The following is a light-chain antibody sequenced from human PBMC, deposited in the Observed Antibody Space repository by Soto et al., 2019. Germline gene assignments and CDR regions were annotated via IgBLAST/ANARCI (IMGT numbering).Light chain of an antibody. CDR1: QSISSN. CDR2: GAS. V-gene: IGKV3-15*01. CDR3: QQYNNCPPVT. Sequence: EIVMSHSQATLSVSPGERATLSCRASQSISSNLAWYQQKPGQAPRLLIYGASTRATGIPARFSGSGSGTEFTLTISSLQSEDFAVYYCQQYNNCPPVTFGQGTRLEIK. J-gene: IGKJ5*01.